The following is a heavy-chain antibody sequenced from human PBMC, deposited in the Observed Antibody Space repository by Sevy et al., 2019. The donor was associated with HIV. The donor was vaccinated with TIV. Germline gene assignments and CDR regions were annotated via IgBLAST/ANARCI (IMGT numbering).Heavy chain of an antibody. Sequence: GGSLRLSCAASGFTFITYTMNWVRQAPGKGLEWVSSISSSSSSISYADSLKGRFTISRDNAKNSQYLQMNSLRDEDTAVSYCASDRTYYYDGSGFHFDSWGQGALVTVSS. D-gene: IGHD3-22*01. V-gene: IGHV3-48*02. J-gene: IGHJ4*02. CDR2: ISSSSSSI. CDR1: GFTFITYT. CDR3: ASDRTYYYDGSGFHFDS.